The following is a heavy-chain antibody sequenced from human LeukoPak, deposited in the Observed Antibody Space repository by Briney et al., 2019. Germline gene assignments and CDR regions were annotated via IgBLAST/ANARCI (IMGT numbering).Heavy chain of an antibody. CDR3: ARGTSGGISERAFDI. CDR1: GYSFISSW. J-gene: IGHJ3*02. CDR2: IYPGDSDT. Sequence: KTGESLKISCKGSGYSFISSWIGWVRQMPGKGLEWMGSIYPGDSDTRYSPSFQGQVTISADKSISTAYLQWSSLKASDTAMYYCARGTSGGISERAFDIWGQGTMVTVSS. D-gene: IGHD4-23*01. V-gene: IGHV5-51*01.